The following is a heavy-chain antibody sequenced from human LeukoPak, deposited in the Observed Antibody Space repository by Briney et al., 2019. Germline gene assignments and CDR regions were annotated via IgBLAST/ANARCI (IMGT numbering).Heavy chain of an antibody. Sequence: ASVKVSCKASGYTFTGYYMHWVRQAPGQGLEWMGRINPNSGGTNYAQKFQGRVTMTRDTSISTAYMELSRLRADDTAVYYCARGVRGATTPISTSFDPWGQGTLVTVSS. CDR2: INPNSGGT. CDR1: GYTFTGYY. D-gene: IGHD2-15*01. CDR3: ARGVRGATTPISTSFDP. J-gene: IGHJ5*02. V-gene: IGHV1-2*06.